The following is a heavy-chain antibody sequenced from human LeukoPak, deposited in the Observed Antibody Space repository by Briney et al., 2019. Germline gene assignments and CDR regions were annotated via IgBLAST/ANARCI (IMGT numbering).Heavy chain of an antibody. Sequence: PGRCLRLSCAASAFTFSSYAMNWVSQAPGKGREWVSGISGGGGSTYYAASVKGRFTISRDNSKNTLYLQMDSLRAEDTALYYCAKGSGINHYHWIDPWGQGTLVTVSS. V-gene: IGHV3-23*01. J-gene: IGHJ5*02. D-gene: IGHD1-14*01. CDR1: AFTFSSYA. CDR2: ISGGGGST. CDR3: AKGSGINHYHWIDP.